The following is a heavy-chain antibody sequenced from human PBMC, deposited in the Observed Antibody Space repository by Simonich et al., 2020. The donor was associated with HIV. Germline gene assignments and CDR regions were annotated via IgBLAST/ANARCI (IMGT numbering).Heavy chain of an antibody. V-gene: IGHV4-34*01. D-gene: IGHD6-13*01. CDR3: ARLTAGGLGEYFQH. J-gene: IGHJ1*01. Sequence: QVQLQQWGAGLLNPSETLSLTCAVYGGSFSGYYWSWIRQPPGKGLEWIGEINHSGSTNSNPSLKSRVTISVDTSKNQFSLKLSSVTAADTAVYYCARLTAGGLGEYFQHWGQGTLVTVSS. CDR2: INHSGST. CDR1: GGSFSGYY.